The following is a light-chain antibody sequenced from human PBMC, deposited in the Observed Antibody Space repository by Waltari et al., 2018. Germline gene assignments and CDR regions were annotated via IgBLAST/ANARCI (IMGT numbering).Light chain of an antibody. CDR2: QDS. J-gene: IGLJ1*01. CDR1: KLGDKY. Sequence: SYELSQPPSVSVSPGQTATISCSGDKLGDKYACWYQQKPGHSPVLVIYQDSRRPSGIPERCSGSNSGNTATLTIRGTQAMDEADYYCQAWDSGAAGVFGTGTKVTVL. V-gene: IGLV3-1*01. CDR3: QAWDSGAAGV.